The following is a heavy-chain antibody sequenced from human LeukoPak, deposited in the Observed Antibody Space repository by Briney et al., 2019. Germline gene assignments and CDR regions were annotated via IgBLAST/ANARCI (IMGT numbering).Heavy chain of an antibody. Sequence: PSETLSLTCTVSGGSISSGDYYWSWIRQPPGKGLEWIGYIYYSGSTYYNPSLKSRVTISVDTSKNQFSLKLSSVTAADTAVYYCARRGQYYYDSSGYFDYWGQGTLVTVSS. CDR1: GGSISSGDYY. J-gene: IGHJ4*02. CDR3: ARRGQYYYDSSGYFDY. V-gene: IGHV4-30-4*01. D-gene: IGHD3-22*01. CDR2: IYYSGST.